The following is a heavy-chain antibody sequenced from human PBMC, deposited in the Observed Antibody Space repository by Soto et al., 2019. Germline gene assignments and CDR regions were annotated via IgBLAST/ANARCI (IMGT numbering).Heavy chain of an antibody. D-gene: IGHD3-22*01. J-gene: IGHJ5*02. Sequence: GGSLRLSCAASKFVFTSFDMSWVRQAPGKGLEWVSVISASGGSTNYADSVKGRFIVSRDNYKNMLYLQMNSLRVEDTAVYYCAKDSPPLLQFSHAPWGQGTLVTVSS. V-gene: IGHV3-23*01. CDR2: ISASGGST. CDR1: KFVFTSFD. CDR3: AKDSPPLLQFSHAP.